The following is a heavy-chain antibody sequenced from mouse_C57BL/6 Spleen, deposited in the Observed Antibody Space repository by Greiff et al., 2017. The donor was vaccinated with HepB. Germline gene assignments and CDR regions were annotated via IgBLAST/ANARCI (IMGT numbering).Heavy chain of an antibody. V-gene: IGHV1-7*01. J-gene: IGHJ2*01. CDR2: INPSSGYT. CDR3: AREIDSSGYVPFDY. CDR1: GYTFTSYW. Sequence: QVHVKQSGAELAKPGASVKLSCKASGYTFTSYWMHWVKQRPGQGLEWIGYINPSSGYTKYNQKFKDKATLTADKSSSTAYMQLSSLTYEDSAVYYCAREIDSSGYVPFDYWGQGTTLTVSS. D-gene: IGHD3-2*02.